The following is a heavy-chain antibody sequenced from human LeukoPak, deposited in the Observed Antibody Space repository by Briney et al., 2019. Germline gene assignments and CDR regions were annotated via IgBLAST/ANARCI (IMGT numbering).Heavy chain of an antibody. CDR2: IIPIFGTA. D-gene: IGHD6-6*01. J-gene: IGHJ6*03. V-gene: IGHV1-69*13. CDR3: ARDGAVTSSSYYYMDV. CDR1: VGTFSSYA. Sequence: SVKVSCKASVGTFSSYAISWVRQAPGQGLEWMGGIIPIFGTANYAQKFQGRVTITADESTSTAYMELSSLRSEDTAVYYCARDGAVTSSSYYYMDVWGKGTTVTVSS.